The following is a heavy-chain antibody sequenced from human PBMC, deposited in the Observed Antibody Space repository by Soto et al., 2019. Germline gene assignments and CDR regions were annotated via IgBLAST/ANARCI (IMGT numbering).Heavy chain of an antibody. CDR2: IIPIFGTA. V-gene: IGHV1-69*13. J-gene: IGHJ6*02. D-gene: IGHD2-2*01. CDR3: ARDSSIVVVPAAPSGMDV. Sequence: SVKVSCQASGGTFSSYAISWVRQAPGQGLEWMGGIIPIFGTANYAQKFQGRVTITADESTSTAYMELSSLRSEDTAVYYCARDSSIVVVPAAPSGMDVWGQGTTVTVSS. CDR1: GGTFSSYA.